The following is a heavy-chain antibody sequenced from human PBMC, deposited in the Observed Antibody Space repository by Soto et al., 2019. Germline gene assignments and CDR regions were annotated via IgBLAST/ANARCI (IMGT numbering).Heavy chain of an antibody. V-gene: IGHV4-61*01. D-gene: IGHD6-13*01. CDR2: IYYSGST. Sequence: PSETLSLTCTVSGGSVSSGSYYWSWIRQPPGKGLEWIGYIYYSGSTSYNPSLKSRVTISVDTSKNQFSLKLSSVTAADTAVYYCARTSYSSSRGNWFDPWGQGTLVTVSS. CDR3: ARTSYSSSRGNWFDP. J-gene: IGHJ5*02. CDR1: GGSVSSGSYY.